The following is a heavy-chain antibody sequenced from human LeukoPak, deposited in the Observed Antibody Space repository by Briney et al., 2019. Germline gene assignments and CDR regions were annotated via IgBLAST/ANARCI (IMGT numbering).Heavy chain of an antibody. CDR3: AQDRAYIQFYF. CDR1: GFTFSSYT. Sequence: PGGSLRLSCAASGFTFSSYTMNWVRRAPGKGLEWVSSISSSSSYTYYADSVKGRFTISRDNAKNSLYLQMNSLRAEDTALYYCAQDRAYIQFYFWGQGTLVTVSS. D-gene: IGHD5-18*01. CDR2: ISSSSSYT. V-gene: IGHV3-21*04. J-gene: IGHJ4*02.